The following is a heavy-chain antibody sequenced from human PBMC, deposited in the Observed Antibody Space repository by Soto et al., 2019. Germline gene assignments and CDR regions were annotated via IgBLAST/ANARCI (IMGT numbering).Heavy chain of an antibody. CDR1: GFTLSDYY. D-gene: IGHD3-22*01. Sequence: QVQLVESGGGLVKPGGSLRLSCAASGFTLSDYYMTWIRQAPGKGLEWVSDISISGTTTHYADSVWGRFTISRYNAKNSLWLPMNALGAEDPAVYYCARFRGVGYYTFWVPGTLVTVSS. V-gene: IGHV3-11*01. CDR3: ARFRGVGYYTF. CDR2: ISISGTTT. J-gene: IGHJ4*02.